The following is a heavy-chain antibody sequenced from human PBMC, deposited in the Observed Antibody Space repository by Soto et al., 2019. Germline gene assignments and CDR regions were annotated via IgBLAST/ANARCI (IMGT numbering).Heavy chain of an antibody. J-gene: IGHJ4*02. Sequence: ASVKVSCKASGNTFSGYYVHWVRQAPGQGLEWMGWISPNSGVTSYAQKFQGRVTMTRDTSISTVYMELNRLRSDDTAVYYCARAREGYLDFWVQGALVTVSS. CDR3: ARAREGYLDF. CDR1: GNTFSGYY. V-gene: IGHV1-2*02. CDR2: ISPNSGVT.